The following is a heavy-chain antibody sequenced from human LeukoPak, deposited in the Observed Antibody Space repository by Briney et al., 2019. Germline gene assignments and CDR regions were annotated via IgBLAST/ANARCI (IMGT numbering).Heavy chain of an antibody. V-gene: IGHV3-15*01. CDR2: IKSKTDGGTT. J-gene: IGHJ4*02. CDR3: ARWYYYDSSGYSRLDY. Sequence: GGSLRLFCAASGFTFTNAWMSWVRQAPGKGLEWLGRIKSKTDGGTTDYTAPVKGRFTISRDDSKNTLYLQMNSLKTEDTGVYYCARWYYYDSSGYSRLDYWGQGTLVTISS. CDR1: GFTFTNAW. D-gene: IGHD3-22*01.